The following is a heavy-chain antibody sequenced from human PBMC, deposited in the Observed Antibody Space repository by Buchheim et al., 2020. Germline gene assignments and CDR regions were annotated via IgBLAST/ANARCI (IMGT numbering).Heavy chain of an antibody. CDR2: IYYSGST. V-gene: IGHV4-31*03. Sequence: QVQLQESGPGLVKPSQTLSLTCTVSGDSINSGNYYWSWIRQHPGKGLEWIGYIYYSGSTYYNPSLKSRVTISVDTSKNQFSLKLSSVTAADTAVYYCTRADCGGDCYSTLDAFDIGGQGT. CDR3: TRADCGGDCYSTLDAFDI. CDR1: GDSINSGNYY. J-gene: IGHJ3*02. D-gene: IGHD2-21*02.